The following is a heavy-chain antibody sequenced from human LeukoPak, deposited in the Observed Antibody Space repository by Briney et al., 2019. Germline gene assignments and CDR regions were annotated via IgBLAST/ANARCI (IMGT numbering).Heavy chain of an antibody. CDR2: ISSSGSTI. V-gene: IGHV3-11*04. D-gene: IGHD3-3*01. Sequence: GGSLRLSCAASGFTFSDYYMSWIRQAPGKGLEWVSYISSSGSTIYYADSVKGRFTISRDNAKNSLYLQMNSLRAVDTAVYYCARERYYDFWSGYYAFDYWGQGTLVTVSS. CDR3: ARERYYDFWSGYYAFDY. CDR1: GFTFSDYY. J-gene: IGHJ4*02.